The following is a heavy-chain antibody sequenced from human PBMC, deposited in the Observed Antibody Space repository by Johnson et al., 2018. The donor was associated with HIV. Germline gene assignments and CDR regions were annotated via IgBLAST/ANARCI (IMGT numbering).Heavy chain of an antibody. CDR1: GFTFSSYA. D-gene: IGHD3-22*01. CDR2: ISYDGSNK. CDR3: VFGEDYYDSGGHHHGPAAFDF. Sequence: QVQLVESGGGVVQPGRSLRLSCAASGFTFSSYAMHWVRQAPGKGLEWVAVISYDGSNKYYADSVKGRFTISRDNSKNSLYLQMNSLRAEDTALYYCVFGEDYYDSGGHHHGPAAFDFWG. V-gene: IGHV3-30-3*01. J-gene: IGHJ3*01.